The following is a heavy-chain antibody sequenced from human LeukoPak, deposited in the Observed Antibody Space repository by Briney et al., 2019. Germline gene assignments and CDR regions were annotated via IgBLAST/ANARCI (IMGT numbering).Heavy chain of an antibody. CDR2: IYYSGST. V-gene: IGHV4-59*01. CDR3: ARAVPGYGSPKIGI. Sequence: SETPSLTCTVSGGSISSYYWSWIRQPPGKGLEWIGYIYYSGSTNYNPSLKSRVTISVDTSKNQFSLKLSSVTAADTALYYCARAVPGYGSPKIGICGHGTRGTVSS. J-gene: IGHJ4*01. D-gene: IGHD5-18*01. CDR1: GGSISSYY.